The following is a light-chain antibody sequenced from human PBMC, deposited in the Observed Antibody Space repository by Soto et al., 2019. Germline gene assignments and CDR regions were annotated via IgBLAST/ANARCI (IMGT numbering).Light chain of an antibody. J-gene: IGKJ1*01. V-gene: IGKV3-15*01. Sequence: EIVMTQSASTLSVSPGERATPSCRASQSVSSNLAWYQQKPGQAPRLLIYGASTRATGIPARFSGIGSGTEFTLTISSLKSEDFAVYYCQQCNNWPTFGQGTKVDIK. CDR2: GAS. CDR1: QSVSSN. CDR3: QQCNNWPT.